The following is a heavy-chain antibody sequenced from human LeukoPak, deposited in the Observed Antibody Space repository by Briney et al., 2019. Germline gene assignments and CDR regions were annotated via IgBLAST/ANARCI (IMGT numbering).Heavy chain of an antibody. Sequence: SETLSLTCTVSGGSISSPDYYWGWIRQPPGKGLEWIGYIYYRGSTYYNPSLKSRVTISVDTSKNQFSLKLSSVTAADTAVYYCARLSGYSSGHYYSDYWGQGTLVTVSS. J-gene: IGHJ4*02. CDR2: IYYRGST. V-gene: IGHV4-61*08. CDR1: GGSISSPDYY. D-gene: IGHD3-22*01. CDR3: ARLSGYSSGHYYSDY.